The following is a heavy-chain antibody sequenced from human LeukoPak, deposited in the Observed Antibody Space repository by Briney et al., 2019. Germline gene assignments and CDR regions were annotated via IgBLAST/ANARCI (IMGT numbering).Heavy chain of an antibody. J-gene: IGHJ6*04. CDR3: VGTYCSGGSCYSELYYYYGMDV. CDR1: GYSISSGYY. Sequence: PSETLSLTCAVSGYSISSGYYWGWIRQPPGKGLEWIGSIYHSGSTYYNPSLKSRVTISVDTSKNQFSLKLSSVTAADTAVYYCVGTYCSGGSCYSELYYYYGMDVWGKGTTVTVSS. D-gene: IGHD2-15*01. V-gene: IGHV4-38-2*01. CDR2: IYHSGST.